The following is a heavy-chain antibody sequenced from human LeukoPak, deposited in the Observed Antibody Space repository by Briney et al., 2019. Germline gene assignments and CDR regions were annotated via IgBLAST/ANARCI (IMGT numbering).Heavy chain of an antibody. CDR1: GFTFSNYN. V-gene: IGHV3-21*01. D-gene: IGHD3-10*01. Sequence: PGGSLRLSCAASGFTFSNYNFYWVRQAPGKGLEWVSSISSTSSYIYYADSMKGRFTISRDNAKNSLYLQMNSQRAEDTAVYYCARALWSGPVYYGMDVWGQGTTVTVSS. CDR2: ISSTSSYI. J-gene: IGHJ6*02. CDR3: ARALWSGPVYYGMDV.